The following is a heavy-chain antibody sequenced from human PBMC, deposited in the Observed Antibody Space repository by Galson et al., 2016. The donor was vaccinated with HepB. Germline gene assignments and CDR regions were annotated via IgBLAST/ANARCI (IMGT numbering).Heavy chain of an antibody. V-gene: IGHV3-23*01. CDR2: ISAASNT. CDR1: GFTLSSYA. Sequence: SLRLSCAASGFTLSSYAMSWFRQAPGKGLEWVSVISAASNTYYTDPVKGRFTISRDTTKTTLYLEMNSLRGEDTAVYFCANYLGYGAGRPGYFHSWGQGTLVTVSP. CDR3: ANYLGYGAGRPGYFHS. J-gene: IGHJ4*02. D-gene: IGHD3-10*01.